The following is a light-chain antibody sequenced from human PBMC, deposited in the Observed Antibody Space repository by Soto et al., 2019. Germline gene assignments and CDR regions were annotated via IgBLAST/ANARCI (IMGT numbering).Light chain of an antibody. J-gene: IGKJ2*01. CDR2: GAS. CDR1: QSVSSSY. CDR3: QQYGSSPNT. Sequence: EIVLTQSPGTLSLSPGERATLSCRASQSVSSSYLACYQQKPGQAPRLLIYGASSRATGIPDRFSGSGSGTDFTLTISRLEPEDFAVYYCQQYGSSPNTFGQGTKLEIK. V-gene: IGKV3-20*01.